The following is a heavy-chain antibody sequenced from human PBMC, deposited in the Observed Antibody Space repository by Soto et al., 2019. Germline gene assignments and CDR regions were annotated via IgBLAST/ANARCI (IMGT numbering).Heavy chain of an antibody. Sequence: PGGSLRLSCAASGFAFSSYSMNWVRQAPGKGLEWVSSISSSSSYIYYSDSVKGRCTISRYNSKNTLYLQMNSLSAEDTAVYYCARGGRYCSSTSCYNHWFDPWGQGTLVTVSS. D-gene: IGHD2-2*02. CDR3: ARGGRYCSSTSCYNHWFDP. V-gene: IGHV3-21*01. CDR1: GFAFSSYS. J-gene: IGHJ5*02. CDR2: ISSSSSYI.